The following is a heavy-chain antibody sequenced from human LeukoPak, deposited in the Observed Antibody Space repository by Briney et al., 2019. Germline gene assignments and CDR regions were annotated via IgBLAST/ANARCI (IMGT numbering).Heavy chain of an antibody. CDR1: GFTFSSYA. CDR3: AKDKQQLVRGYYFDY. Sequence: NPGGSLRLSCAASGFTFSSYAMSWDRQAPGKGLEWVSAISGSGGSTYYADSVKGRFTISRDNSKNTLYLQMNSLRAEDTAVYYCAKDKQQLVRGYYFDYWGQGTLVTVSS. CDR2: ISGSGGST. V-gene: IGHV3-23*01. J-gene: IGHJ4*02. D-gene: IGHD6-13*01.